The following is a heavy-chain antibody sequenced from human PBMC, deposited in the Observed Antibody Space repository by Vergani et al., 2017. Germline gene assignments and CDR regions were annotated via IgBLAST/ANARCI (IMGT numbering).Heavy chain of an antibody. CDR1: GGTFSSYT. J-gene: IGHJ4*02. CDR3: ARDPGGYYYDSSGYYAD. CDR2: ISPILGIA. D-gene: IGHD3-22*01. Sequence: QVQMVQSGAEVKKPGSSVKVSCKASGGTFSSYTISWVRQAPGQGLEWMGRISPILGIANYAQKFQGIVTITEDKSTSTAYMELSSLRSEDTAVYYCARDPGGYYYDSSGYYADWSQGTLVTVSS. V-gene: IGHV1-69*04.